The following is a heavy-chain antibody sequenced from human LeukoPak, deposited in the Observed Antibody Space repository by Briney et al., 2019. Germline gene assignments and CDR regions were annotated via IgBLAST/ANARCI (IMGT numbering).Heavy chain of an antibody. CDR1: GESINPYY. CDR2: IYKSGST. Sequence: SETLSLTCTVSGESINPYYWNWIRQPAGKGLEWIGHIYKSGSTNYNPSLKSRVTMSLDTSKNQFSLKLRSVTAADTAVYFCARSFLDYMDVWGKGTTVSVSS. D-gene: IGHD2/OR15-2a*01. J-gene: IGHJ6*03. CDR3: ARSFLDYMDV. V-gene: IGHV4-4*07.